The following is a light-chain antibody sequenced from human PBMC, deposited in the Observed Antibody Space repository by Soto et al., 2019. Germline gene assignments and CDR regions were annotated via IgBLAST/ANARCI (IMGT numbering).Light chain of an antibody. CDR3: QQGHNWPLT. Sequence: EIVMTQSPATLSLSPGERAALSCRASQSINSELAWYQQKPGQPPRLLIYGASTRATGVPARFTGSESGSEFTLTISGIQSEDFAVYYCQQGHNWPLTFGQGPRLEI. J-gene: IGKJ2*01. CDR2: GAS. CDR1: QSINSE. V-gene: IGKV3-15*01.